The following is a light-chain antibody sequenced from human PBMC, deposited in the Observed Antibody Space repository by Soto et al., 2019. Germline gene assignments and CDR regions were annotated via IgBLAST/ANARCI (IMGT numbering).Light chain of an antibody. V-gene: IGLV2-8*01. Sequence: QSALTQPPSASGSPGQSVAISCTGTSSDVGGYNYVSWYQQHPGKAPKLVIYEVSRRPSGVPDRFSGSKSGNTASLTVSGLQAEDEADYYCSSDTGSNGMIFGGGTKLTVL. CDR1: SSDVGGYNY. CDR3: SSDTGSNGMI. J-gene: IGLJ2*01. CDR2: EVS.